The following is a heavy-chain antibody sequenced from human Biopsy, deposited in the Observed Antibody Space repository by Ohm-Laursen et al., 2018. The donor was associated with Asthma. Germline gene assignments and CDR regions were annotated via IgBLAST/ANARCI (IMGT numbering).Heavy chain of an antibody. J-gene: IGHJ4*01. CDR3: AAGRTSLQGESLI. V-gene: IGHV1-58*01. CDR2: IVFASGAT. Sequence: AASVKVSCNASGVALSGYTFEWVRQARGLGLEWIAWIVFASGATNYAQNFQDRLTVTRDMSAGSVSMELRGLSSTDPAVYYCAAGRTSLQGESLIWGQGTLVSVSS. D-gene: IGHD2/OR15-2a*01. CDR1: GVALSGYT.